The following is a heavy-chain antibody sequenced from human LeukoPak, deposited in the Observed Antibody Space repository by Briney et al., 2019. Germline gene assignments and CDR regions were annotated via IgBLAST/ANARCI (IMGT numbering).Heavy chain of an antibody. D-gene: IGHD7-27*01. J-gene: IGHJ4*02. CDR3: ASSNALVWGYFDY. CDR2: IYISGST. CDR1: GGSISSGSYY. V-gene: IGHV4-61*02. Sequence: SQTLSLTCTVSGGSISSGSYYWSWIRQPAGKGLEWIGRIYISGSTNYNPSLKSRVTISVDTSKNQFSLRLSSVTAADTAVYYCASSNALVWGYFDYWGQGTLVTVSS.